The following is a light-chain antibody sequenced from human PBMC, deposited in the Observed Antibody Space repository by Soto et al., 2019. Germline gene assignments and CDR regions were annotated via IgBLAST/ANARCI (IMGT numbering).Light chain of an antibody. CDR3: QQSYTSPYT. Sequence: DIQMTQSPSSLSVSVGDRVTITCRASQSISSFLHWFQQKPGKAPNLLIFGSFNLQSGVPSRFSGSGSGTDFTLTITSLQPEDSATYYCQQSYTSPYTFGQGNKLEI. V-gene: IGKV1-39*01. CDR2: GSF. J-gene: IGKJ2*01. CDR1: QSISSF.